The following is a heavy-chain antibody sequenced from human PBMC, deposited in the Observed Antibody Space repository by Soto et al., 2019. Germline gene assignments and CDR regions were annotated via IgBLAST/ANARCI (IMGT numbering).Heavy chain of an antibody. V-gene: IGHV1-18*01. J-gene: IGHJ5*02. CDR2: ISAYNGNT. D-gene: IGHD4-17*01. CDR1: GYTFTSYG. Sequence: ASVKVSCKASGYTFTSYGISWVRQAPGHGLERMGWISAYNGNTNYAQKLQGRVTMTTDTSTSTAYMELRSLRSDDTAVYYCARVVSSTVTTSSRPTALKWFDTWGQGT. CDR3: ARVVSSTVTTSSRPTALKWFDT.